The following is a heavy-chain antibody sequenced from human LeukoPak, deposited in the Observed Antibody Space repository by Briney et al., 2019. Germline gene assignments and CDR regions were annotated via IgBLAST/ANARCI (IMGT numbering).Heavy chain of an antibody. D-gene: IGHD5-24*01. CDR1: SGVGSVCD. V-gene: IGHV4-59*02. CDR3: ARSRGSLAY. J-gene: IGHJ4*02. CDR2: FYDPRRP. Sequence: SETLSLMCTRCSGVGSVCDKGAVRKPAGKGLESFGYFYDPRRPKYNPSLERRVTMSVDMSRDQFSLNLSSVTAADTAVYLSARSRGSLAYWGKGNLATVSS.